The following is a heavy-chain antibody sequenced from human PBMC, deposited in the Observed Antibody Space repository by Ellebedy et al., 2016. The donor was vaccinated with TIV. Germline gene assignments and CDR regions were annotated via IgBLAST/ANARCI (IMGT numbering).Heavy chain of an antibody. V-gene: IGHV3-11*04. CDR1: GFTFSDYY. Sequence: GESLKISXAASGFTFSDYYMSWIRQAPGKGLEWVSYISSSGSTIYYADSVKGRFTISRDNAKNSLYLQMNSLRAEDTAVYYCARSCRELSWGMDVWGQGTTVTVSS. CDR3: ARSCRELSWGMDV. D-gene: IGHD3-16*02. CDR2: ISSSGSTI. J-gene: IGHJ6*02.